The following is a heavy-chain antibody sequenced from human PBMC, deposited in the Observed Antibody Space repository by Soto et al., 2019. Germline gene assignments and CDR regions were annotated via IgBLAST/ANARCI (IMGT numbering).Heavy chain of an antibody. J-gene: IGHJ3*02. Sequence: QVQLQESGPGLVKPSETLSLTCTVSGGSISSYYWSWIRQPPGKGLEWIGYIYYSGSTNYNPSLKSRVTISVDTSKNQFSLKLSSVTAADTAVYYCARFSGYYAFDIWGQGTMVTGSS. CDR1: GGSISSYY. V-gene: IGHV4-59*01. CDR3: ARFSGYYAFDI. CDR2: IYYSGST. D-gene: IGHD3-22*01.